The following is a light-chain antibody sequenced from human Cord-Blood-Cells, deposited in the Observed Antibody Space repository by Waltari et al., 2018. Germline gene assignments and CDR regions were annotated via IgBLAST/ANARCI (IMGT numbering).Light chain of an antibody. J-gene: IGKJ3*01. Sequence: DIVMTQSPDSLAVSLGERATINCKSSQSVLYSSNNKNYLAWYQQKPGQPLKLLIYGASPRGYRLPGRFSVCGSGTDFTITISSLQAEDVAVYYCQQYYSTPFTFGPGTKVDIK. CDR1: QSVLYSSNNKNY. CDR2: GAS. CDR3: QQYYSTPFT. V-gene: IGKV4-1*01.